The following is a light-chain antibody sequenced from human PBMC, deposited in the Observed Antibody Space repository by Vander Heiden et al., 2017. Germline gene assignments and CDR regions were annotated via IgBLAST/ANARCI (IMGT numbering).Light chain of an antibody. CDR2: VVT. Sequence: EVVMTQSPATLSVSPGERATLSCRASQSISNILSLYQQTPGQAPRLLIYVVTPSATAIPAWFSASACATDFTLTSTSLQSEDFAVYCCQQYNNWLGTFGQGTKVEIK. CDR1: QSISNI. V-gene: IGKV3-15*01. CDR3: QQYNNWLGT. J-gene: IGKJ1*01.